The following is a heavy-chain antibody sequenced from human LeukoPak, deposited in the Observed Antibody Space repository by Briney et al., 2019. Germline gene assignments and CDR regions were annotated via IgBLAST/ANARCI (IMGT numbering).Heavy chain of an antibody. CDR1: GYTFTSYG. Sequence: ASVKVSCKASGYTFTSYGISCVRQAPGQGLEWMGWISAYNGNTNYAQKLQGRVTMTTDTSTSTAYMELRSLRSDDTAVYYCARDRGTYYYGSGTTVDYWGQGTLVTVSS. J-gene: IGHJ4*02. CDR3: ARDRGTYYYGSGTTVDY. CDR2: ISAYNGNT. V-gene: IGHV1-18*04. D-gene: IGHD3-10*01.